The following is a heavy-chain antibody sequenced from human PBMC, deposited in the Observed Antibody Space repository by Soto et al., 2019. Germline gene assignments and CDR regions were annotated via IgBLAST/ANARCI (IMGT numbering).Heavy chain of an antibody. V-gene: IGHV1-2*02. J-gene: IGHJ4*02. CDR1: GYTFIDYY. Sequence: GASVKVSCKASGYTFIDYYMHWVRQAPGQGLEWMGWIKPNSGATNYAQKFQGRVTMTRETSISTAYMELSSLTSDDTAVYYCARGSKSDYYNGNGYYPREFWCQGTLVTVS. D-gene: IGHD3-22*01. CDR2: IKPNSGAT. CDR3: ARGSKSDYYNGNGYYPREF.